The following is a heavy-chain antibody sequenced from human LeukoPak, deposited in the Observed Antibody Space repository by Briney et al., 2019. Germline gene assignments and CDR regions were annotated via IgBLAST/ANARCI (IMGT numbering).Heavy chain of an antibody. J-gene: IGHJ4*02. CDR1: GFTFSSYG. D-gene: IGHD4-23*01. V-gene: IGHV3-33*01. Sequence: GGSLRLSCAASGFTFSSYGMHWVRQAPGKGLEWVAIIWYDGSNKYYADSVKGRFSISRDNAKNTLYLQMNSLRVEDTAVYYCARGRPHGNDYWGQGTLVTVSS. CDR3: ARGRPHGNDY. CDR2: IWYDGSNK.